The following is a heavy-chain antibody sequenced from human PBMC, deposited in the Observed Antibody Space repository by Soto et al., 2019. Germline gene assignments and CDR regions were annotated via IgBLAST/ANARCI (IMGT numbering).Heavy chain of an antibody. CDR2: INTDGSST. CDR3: TRRLSVVGTSSFDY. D-gene: IGHD2-15*01. Sequence: EVQLVESGGGLVQPGGSLRLSCAASGFTISSYWMHWVRQAPGKGLVWVSRINTDGSSTSYADSVKGRFTTSRDNAKNTLYLQMNSLRAEDTAVYYCTRRLSVVGTSSFDYWGHGTLVTVSS. J-gene: IGHJ4*01. CDR1: GFTISSYW. V-gene: IGHV3-74*01.